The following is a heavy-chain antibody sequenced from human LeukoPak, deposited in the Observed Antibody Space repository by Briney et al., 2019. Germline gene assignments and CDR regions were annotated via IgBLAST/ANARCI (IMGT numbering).Heavy chain of an antibody. D-gene: IGHD3-10*01. CDR1: GGSISSYY. CDR2: IYYSGST. CDR3: ARDDLSPYGSGSYYPNWFDP. V-gene: IGHV4-59*12. Sequence: PSETLSLTCTVSGGSISSYYWSWIRQPPGKGLEWIGYIYYSGSTNYNPSLKSRVTISVDTSKNQFSLKLSSVTAADTAVYYCARDDLSPYGSGSYYPNWFDPWGQGTLVTVSS. J-gene: IGHJ5*02.